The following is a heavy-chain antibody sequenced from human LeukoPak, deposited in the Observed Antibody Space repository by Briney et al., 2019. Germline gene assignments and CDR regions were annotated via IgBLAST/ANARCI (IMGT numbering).Heavy chain of an antibody. CDR1: GYTFTSYG. CDR3: ARGRISGDRYCSGGSCYFSYNWFDP. Sequence: ASVKVSCKASGYTFTSYGISWVRQAPGQGLEWMGWISAYNGNTNYAQKLQGRVTMTTDTSTSTACMELRSLRSDDTAVYYCARGRISGDRYCSGGSCYFSYNWFDPWGQGTLVTVSS. V-gene: IGHV1-18*01. J-gene: IGHJ5*02. CDR2: ISAYNGNT. D-gene: IGHD2-15*01.